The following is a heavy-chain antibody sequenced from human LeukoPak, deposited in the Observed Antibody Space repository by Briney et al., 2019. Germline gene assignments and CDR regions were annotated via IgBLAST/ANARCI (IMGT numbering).Heavy chain of an antibody. CDR3: ATLYYYDGSDYHSSDY. CDR2: VSSSGSYI. CDR1: GFTFSTFS. D-gene: IGHD3-22*01. Sequence: GGSLRLSCAASGFTFSTFSMKWVRQAPGMGLEWVSSVSSSGSYIYYADSVKGRFTISRDNAKNSLSLQMDSLRAEDTAVYYCATLYYYDGSDYHSSDYWGQGTLVTVSS. J-gene: IGHJ4*02. V-gene: IGHV3-21*06.